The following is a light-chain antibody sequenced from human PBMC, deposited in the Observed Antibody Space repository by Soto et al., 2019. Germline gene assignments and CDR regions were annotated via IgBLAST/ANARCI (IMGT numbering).Light chain of an antibody. CDR1: QSLVYSDGIAY. Sequence: DAVMTQSPLSLPVTLGQPASISCRSSQSLVYSDGIAYLSWFHQRPGQSPSRLIYKVSNRDSGVPVRLSGSGSGTDFTLKISRVEAEDVGVYYCMQGTHWPPTFGRGTRVEIK. J-gene: IGKJ1*01. CDR3: MQGTHWPPT. V-gene: IGKV2-30*01. CDR2: KVS.